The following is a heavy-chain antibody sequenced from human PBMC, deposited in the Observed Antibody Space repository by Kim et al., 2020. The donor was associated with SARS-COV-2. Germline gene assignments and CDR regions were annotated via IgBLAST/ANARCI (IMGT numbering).Heavy chain of an antibody. CDR1: GFTFSSYE. CDR2: ISSSGSTI. J-gene: IGHJ6*02. D-gene: IGHD3-10*01. Sequence: GGSLRLSCAASGFTFSSYEMNWVRQAPGKGLEWVSYISSSGSTIYYADSVKGRFTISRDNAKNSLYLQMNSLRAEDTAVYYCARAYYYGSGSYYKYYYYGMDVWGQGTTVTVSS. CDR3: ARAYYYGSGSYYKYYYYGMDV. V-gene: IGHV3-48*03.